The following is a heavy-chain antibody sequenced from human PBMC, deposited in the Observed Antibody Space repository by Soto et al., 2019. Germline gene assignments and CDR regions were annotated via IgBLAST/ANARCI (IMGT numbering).Heavy chain of an antibody. V-gene: IGHV4-4*02. CDR2: LLHSGTT. Sequence: QVQLQESGPGLVKPSGTLSLTCAVSGDSISSPKWWTWLRQPPGKGLEWIGDLLHSGTTNYNPSLKSRVLLSVDKSQNQFSLSLTSVTAAATAIYYCAYSSGWYRHDVWGQGTSVTVSS. CDR1: GDSISSPKW. J-gene: IGHJ3*01. CDR3: AYSSGWYRHDV. D-gene: IGHD6-19*01.